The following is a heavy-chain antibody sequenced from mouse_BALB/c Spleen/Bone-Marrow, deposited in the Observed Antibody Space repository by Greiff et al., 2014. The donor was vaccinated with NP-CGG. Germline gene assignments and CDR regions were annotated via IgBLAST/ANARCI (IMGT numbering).Heavy chain of an antibody. CDR2: IKPDSRTI. D-gene: IGHD1-1*01. J-gene: IGHJ4*01. CDR3: ARLGYYGAMAY. Sequence: LVESGGSLKLSCAASRFDFSRYWMTWVRQAPGKGLEWIGEIKPDSRTINYSPSLKEKFIISRDNAKSTLYPQMSKVRSEDTALYYCARLGYYGAMAYWGQGTSVTVSS. CDR1: RFDFSRYW. V-gene: IGHV4-1*02.